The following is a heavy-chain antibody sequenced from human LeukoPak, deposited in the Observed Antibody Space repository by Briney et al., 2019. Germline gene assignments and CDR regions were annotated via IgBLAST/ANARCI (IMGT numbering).Heavy chain of an antibody. CDR2: IYYSGDT. CDR1: GGSISGYS. V-gene: IGHV4-59*01. D-gene: IGHD3-10*01. CDR3: ARGPYGSGISNWFDP. J-gene: IGHJ5*02. Sequence: SETLSLTCTVSGGSISGYSWSRIRQPPGRGLEWIGYIYYSGDTNYNPSLKSRVTISVDTSKNQLSLKLSSVTTADTAVYYCARGPYGSGISNWFDPWGQGTLVIVSS.